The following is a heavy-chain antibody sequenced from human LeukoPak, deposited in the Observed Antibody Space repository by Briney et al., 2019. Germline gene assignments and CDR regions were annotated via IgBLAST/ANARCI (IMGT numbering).Heavy chain of an antibody. D-gene: IGHD3-9*01. V-gene: IGHV3-53*01. CDR2: ILTGDNT. CDR3: ATELRYVGGYFDY. Sequence: PGGSLRLSCAASGFTVRSKHMSWVRQAPGKGPEWVSVILTGDNTYYSDSVRGRFTISRDHSRNTLYLQMNNLRAEDTAVYYCATELRYVGGYFDYWGQGTLVTVSS. J-gene: IGHJ4*02. CDR1: GFTVRSKH.